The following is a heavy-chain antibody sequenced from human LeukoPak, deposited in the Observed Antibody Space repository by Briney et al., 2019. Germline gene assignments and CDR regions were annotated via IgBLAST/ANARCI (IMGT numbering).Heavy chain of an antibody. CDR2: INHSGST. Sequence: PSETLSLTCAVYGGYFSGYYWSWIRQPPGKGLEWIGEINHSGSTNYNPSLKSRVTISVDTSKNQFSLKLSSVTAADTAVYYCARGRSQKDYWGQGTLVTVSS. CDR3: ARGRSQKDY. J-gene: IGHJ4*02. V-gene: IGHV4-34*01. CDR1: GGYFSGYY.